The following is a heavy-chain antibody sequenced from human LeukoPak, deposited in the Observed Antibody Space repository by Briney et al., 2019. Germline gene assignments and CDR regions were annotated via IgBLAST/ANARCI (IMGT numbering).Heavy chain of an antibody. CDR3: ARDVSWGSGIDY. CDR2: IYSDGRT. Sequence: PGGSLRLSCAASGFTVSSNYMSWVRQAPGKGLEWVSLIYSDGRTYYADSVKGRFTISRDNSKNTLYLQMNSLRAEDTAVYYCARDVSWGSGIDYWGQGTLVTVSS. V-gene: IGHV3-53*01. D-gene: IGHD7-27*01. J-gene: IGHJ4*02. CDR1: GFTVSSNY.